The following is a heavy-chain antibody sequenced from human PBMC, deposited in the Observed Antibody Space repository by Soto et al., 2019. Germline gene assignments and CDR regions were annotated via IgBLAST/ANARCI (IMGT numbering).Heavy chain of an antibody. CDR3: AKPRRLGDYGYYYYYYMDV. J-gene: IGHJ6*03. V-gene: IGHV3-23*01. Sequence: GGSLRLSCAASGFTFSSYAMSWVRQAPGKGLEWVSAISGSGGSTYYADSGKGRFTISRDKSKNKLYLQMNSLGAEDTAVYYCAKPRRLGDYGYYYYYYMDVWGKGTTVTVSS. CDR2: ISGSGGST. CDR1: GFTFSSYA. D-gene: IGHD4-17*01.